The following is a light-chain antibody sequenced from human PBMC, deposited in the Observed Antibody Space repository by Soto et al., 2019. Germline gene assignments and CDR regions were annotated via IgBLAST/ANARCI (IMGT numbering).Light chain of an antibody. CDR3: QQYNSYST. Sequence: DIQMTQSPSTLSASVGDRVTITCRASQSISSWLAWYQQKPGKAPKLLIYDASSLESGVPSRFSGSGSWTEFTLTISSLQPDDFATYYCQQYNSYSTFGQGTKVDIK. V-gene: IGKV1-5*01. CDR2: DAS. CDR1: QSISSW. J-gene: IGKJ1*01.